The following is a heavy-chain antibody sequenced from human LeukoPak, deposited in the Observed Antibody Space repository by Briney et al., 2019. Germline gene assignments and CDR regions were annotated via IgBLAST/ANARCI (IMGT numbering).Heavy chain of an antibody. Sequence: GESLRISCKGSGYSFTSYWITWVRQMPGKGLEWMGRIDPSDPSGSYTTYSPSFEGHVTISTDKSINTAYLQWRSLRASDTAMYYCAKSFYADWHFDLWGRGTLVTVPS. CDR2: IDPSDPSGSYT. D-gene: IGHD3-16*01. J-gene: IGHJ2*01. V-gene: IGHV5-10-1*01. CDR1: GYSFTSYW. CDR3: AKSFYADWHFDL.